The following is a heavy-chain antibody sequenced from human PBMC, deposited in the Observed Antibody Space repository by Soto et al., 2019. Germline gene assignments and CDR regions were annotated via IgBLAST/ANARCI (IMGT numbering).Heavy chain of an antibody. J-gene: IGHJ2*01. CDR1: GGSISGYY. Sequence: QVQLQESGPGLVKPSETLSLTCTVSGGSISGYYWNWIRQPPGKGLEWIGYFYYTGSTKYNPSLKSRLTISVDKSRNQFSLTLTSVTTADSAVSYCARVVASPGACYFDLWARGSLVAVSS. D-gene: IGHD6-13*01. V-gene: IGHV4-59*01. CDR3: ARVVASPGACYFDL. CDR2: FYYTGST.